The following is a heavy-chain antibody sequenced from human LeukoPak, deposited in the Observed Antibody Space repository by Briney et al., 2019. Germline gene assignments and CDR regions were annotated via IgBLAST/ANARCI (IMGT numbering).Heavy chain of an antibody. J-gene: IGHJ4*02. CDR2: ISSSSSTI. D-gene: IGHD1-26*01. Sequence: GGSLRLSCAASGFTFSSYSMNWVRQAPGKGLEWVSYISSSSSTIYYADSVKGRFTISRDNAKNSLYLQMNSLRAEDTAVYYCAKVVPFLDYWGQGTLVTVSS. CDR3: AKVVPFLDY. CDR1: GFTFSSYS. V-gene: IGHV3-48*01.